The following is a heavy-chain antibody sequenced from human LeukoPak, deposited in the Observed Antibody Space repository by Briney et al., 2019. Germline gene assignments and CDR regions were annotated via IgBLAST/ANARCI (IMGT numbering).Heavy chain of an antibody. Sequence: GGSLRLSCAASGFTFSSYWMSWVRQAPGKGLEWVSAISGSGGNTYYADSVKGRFTISRDNSKNTLYLQMNSLRAEDTAVYYCAKDPSLSYDSSGYYYHYWGQGTLVTVSS. CDR2: ISGSGGNT. J-gene: IGHJ4*02. D-gene: IGHD3-22*01. CDR1: GFTFSSYW. V-gene: IGHV3-23*01. CDR3: AKDPSLSYDSSGYYYHY.